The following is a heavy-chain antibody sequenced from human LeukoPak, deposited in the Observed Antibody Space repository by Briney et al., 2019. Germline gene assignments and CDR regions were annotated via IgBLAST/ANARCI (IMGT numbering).Heavy chain of an antibody. CDR1: GFTFSSYE. CDR2: ISSSSSTI. CDR3: ARDSADDFWSGYYYYYYYYMDV. V-gene: IGHV3-48*01. J-gene: IGHJ6*03. Sequence: GGSLRLSCAASGFTFSSYEMNWVRQAPGKGLEWVSYISSSSSTIYYADSVKGRFTISRDNAKNSLYLQMNSLRAEDTAVYYCARDSADDFWSGYYYYYYYYMDVWGKGTTVTVSS. D-gene: IGHD3-3*01.